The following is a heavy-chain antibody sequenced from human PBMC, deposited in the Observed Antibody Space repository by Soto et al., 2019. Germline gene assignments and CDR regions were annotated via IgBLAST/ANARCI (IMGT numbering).Heavy chain of an antibody. CDR3: ARDAGQRAYYYDSSGYYKDDAFDI. D-gene: IGHD3-22*01. J-gene: IGHJ3*02. CDR2: IIPILGTA. Sequence: SVKVSCKASGGTFSSYAISWVRQAPGQGLEWMGGIIPILGTANYAQKFQGRVTITADESTSTAYMELSSLRSEDTAVYYCARDAGQRAYYYDSSGYYKDDAFDIWGQGTMVTVSS. V-gene: IGHV1-69*13. CDR1: GGTFSSYA.